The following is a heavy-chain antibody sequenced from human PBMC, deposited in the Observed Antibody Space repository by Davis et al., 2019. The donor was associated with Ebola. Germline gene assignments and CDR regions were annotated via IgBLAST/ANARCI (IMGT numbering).Heavy chain of an antibody. CDR2: ISSDSDYS. D-gene: IGHD6-19*01. J-gene: IGHJ6*02. Sequence: GESLKISCAASGFTFSDYYMTWIRQAPGKGLAWVSYISSDSDYSSFADSVNDRFTIFRDNAKNSLYLQMNSLAVEDTAVYYCAGRYGTGWYDYYYYGLDVWGQGTTVTVSS. V-gene: IGHV3-11*06. CDR3: AGRYGTGWYDYYYYGLDV. CDR1: GFTFSDYY.